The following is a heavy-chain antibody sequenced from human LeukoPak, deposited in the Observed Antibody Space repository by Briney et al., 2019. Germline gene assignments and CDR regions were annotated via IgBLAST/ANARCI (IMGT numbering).Heavy chain of an antibody. Sequence: GESLKISCAVSGLTFSNAWMSWVRQAPGKGLEWVGRIKSTTVGGTTEYAAPVKGRFTISRDDSKDTVYLQMNSLKTEDTAVYYCTTGPRNSGYWGQGTLVTVSS. D-gene: IGHD4-23*01. V-gene: IGHV3-15*01. CDR1: GLTFSNAW. CDR2: IKSTTVGGTT. CDR3: TTGPRNSGY. J-gene: IGHJ4*02.